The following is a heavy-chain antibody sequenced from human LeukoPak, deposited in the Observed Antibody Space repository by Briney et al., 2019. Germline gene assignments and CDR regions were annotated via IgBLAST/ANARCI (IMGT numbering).Heavy chain of an antibody. CDR2: MNPNSGNT. CDR3: ARAEASRSSGKILGY. D-gene: IGHD1-26*01. CDR1: GYTFISYD. J-gene: IGHJ4*02. V-gene: IGHV1-8*01. Sequence: ASVKVSCKASGYTFISYDINWVRQATGQGPEWMGWMNPNSGNTGYAEKFQGRVTMTRNTSMSTAYMELSSLTSEDTAVYYCARAEASRSSGKILGYWGQGTLVTVSS.